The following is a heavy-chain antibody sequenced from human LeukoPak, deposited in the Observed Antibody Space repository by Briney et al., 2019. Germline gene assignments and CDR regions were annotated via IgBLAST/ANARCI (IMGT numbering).Heavy chain of an antibody. V-gene: IGHV4-38-2*02. Sequence: SETLSLTCTVSGYSISSPYYWGWIRQPPGKGLEWIGSMYHSGNTYYNPSLKSRVTISVDTSKNQFSLKLNSVTAADTAVYFCARTTEGYCSSASCFGFSYSYYMDVWGKGTTVTISS. D-gene: IGHD2-2*01. CDR2: MYHSGNT. CDR3: ARTTEGYCSSASCFGFSYSYYMDV. CDR1: GYSISSPYY. J-gene: IGHJ6*03.